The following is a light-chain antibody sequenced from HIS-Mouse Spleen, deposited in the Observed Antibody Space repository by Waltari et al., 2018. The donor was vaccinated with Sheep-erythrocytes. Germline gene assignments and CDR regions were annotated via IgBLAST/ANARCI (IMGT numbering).Light chain of an antibody. Sequence: SYELTQPPSVSVSPGQTASITCSGDKLGDKYACWYQQKPGHSPVLVIYQDSKRPSGIPGRFSGSNSGNTATLTISGTQAMDEADYYCQAWDSSTEVFGGGTKLTVL. J-gene: IGLJ2*01. CDR1: KLGDKY. CDR3: QAWDSSTEV. CDR2: QDS. V-gene: IGLV3-1*01.